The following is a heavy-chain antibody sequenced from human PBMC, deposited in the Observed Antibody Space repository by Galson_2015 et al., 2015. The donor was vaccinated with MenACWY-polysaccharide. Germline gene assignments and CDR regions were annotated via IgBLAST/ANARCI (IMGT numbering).Heavy chain of an antibody. CDR1: GYTFTDYY. CDR3: ARRGSAYDYDY. D-gene: IGHD3-22*01. J-gene: IGHJ4*02. CDR2: INPNSGGT. Sequence: SVKVSCKASGYTFTDYYIHWVRQAPGQGLEWMGRINPNSGGTNFAQKFQDRVTMTRDTSISTAYMELSRLRSDDTALYYCARRGSAYDYDYWGQGTLVTVSS. V-gene: IGHV1-2*06.